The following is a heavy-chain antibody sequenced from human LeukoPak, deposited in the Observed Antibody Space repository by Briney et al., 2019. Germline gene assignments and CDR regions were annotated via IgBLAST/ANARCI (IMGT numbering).Heavy chain of an antibody. CDR2: ISAYNGNT. Sequence: GASVKVSCKASGYTFTSYGICWVRQAPGQGLEWMGWISAYNGNTNYAQKLQGRVTMTTDTSTSTAYMELRSLRSDDTAVYYCAREQYDILTGSRGAFDIWGQGTMVTVSS. D-gene: IGHD3-9*01. V-gene: IGHV1-18*01. CDR3: AREQYDILTGSRGAFDI. J-gene: IGHJ3*02. CDR1: GYTFTSYG.